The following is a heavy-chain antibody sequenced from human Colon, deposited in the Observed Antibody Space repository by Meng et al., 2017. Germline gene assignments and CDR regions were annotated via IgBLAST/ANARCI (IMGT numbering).Heavy chain of an antibody. CDR2: MSGVTGST. D-gene: IGHD5-12*01. Sequence: GGSLRLSCAASGFTFRSYDMSWVRQAPGHGLEWVSGMSGVTGSTYYADSVKGRFTISRDNSKNTLHLQMNSLRAEDTAIYYCAKVKGVATTFNAFDIWGQGTMVTVSS. CDR3: AKVKGVATTFNAFDI. CDR1: GFTFRSYD. V-gene: IGHV3-23*01. J-gene: IGHJ3*02.